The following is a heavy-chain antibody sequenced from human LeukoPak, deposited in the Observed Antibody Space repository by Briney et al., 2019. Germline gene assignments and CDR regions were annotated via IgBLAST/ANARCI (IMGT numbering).Heavy chain of an antibody. CDR3: ARDHISDYGDYGVFDY. CDR2: IYHSGST. CDR1: GGSISSSSYY. V-gene: IGHV4-39*07. D-gene: IGHD4-17*01. Sequence: SETLSLTCTVSGGSISSSSYYWGWTRQPPGKGLEWIGSIYHSGSTYYNPSLKSRVTISVDTSKNQFSLKLSSVTAADTAVYYCARDHISDYGDYGVFDYWGQGTLVTVSS. J-gene: IGHJ4*02.